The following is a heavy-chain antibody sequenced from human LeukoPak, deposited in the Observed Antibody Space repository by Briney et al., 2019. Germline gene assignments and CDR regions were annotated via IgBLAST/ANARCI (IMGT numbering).Heavy chain of an antibody. Sequence: ASVKVSCKASGYTFTSYGISWLRQAPGQGLEWMGWISTYNGHTNYAQKLQGRFTVTTDTSTSTAYMELRSLTYDDTAVYYCARAGYCGDGGCRGGSAFDVWGQGTMVTVSS. CDR2: ISTYNGHT. CDR1: GYTFTSYG. J-gene: IGHJ3*01. V-gene: IGHV1-18*01. D-gene: IGHD2-15*01. CDR3: ARAGYCGDGGCRGGSAFDV.